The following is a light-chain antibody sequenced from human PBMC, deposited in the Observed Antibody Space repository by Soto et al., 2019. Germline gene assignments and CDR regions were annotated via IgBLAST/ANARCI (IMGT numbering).Light chain of an antibody. J-gene: IGKJ1*01. Sequence: EIVLTQSPGTLSLSPGERATLSCRASQSVSNNYLAWYQQKPGQAPRLLIYAASSRATGIPVRFSGSGSGTEFTLSISRLEPEDFAVYYCQHYGSSSWTFGQGTKVDIK. CDR1: QSVSNNY. V-gene: IGKV3-20*01. CDR3: QHYGSSSWT. CDR2: AAS.